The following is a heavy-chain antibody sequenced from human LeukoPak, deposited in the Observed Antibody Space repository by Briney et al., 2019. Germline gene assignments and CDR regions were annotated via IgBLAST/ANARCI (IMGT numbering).Heavy chain of an antibody. Sequence: GGSLRLSCAASKFTFGSFWMNWVRLVPGKGLLWVSRINPDASDAEYADSVKGRFTVSRDNARNTLYLEMRSLSVQDSGLYYCARVRNGYSSGLDVWGPGTWVTVSS. CDR1: KFTFGSFW. J-gene: IGHJ6*02. CDR2: INPDASDA. V-gene: IGHV3-74*01. D-gene: IGHD2-15*01. CDR3: ARVRNGYSSGLDV.